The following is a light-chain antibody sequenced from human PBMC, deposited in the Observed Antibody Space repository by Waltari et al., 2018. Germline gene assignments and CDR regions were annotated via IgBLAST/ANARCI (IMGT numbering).Light chain of an antibody. CDR1: QSVSNY. V-gene: IGKV3-11*01. Sequence: EIVLTQSPATLSLSPGERATLSCRASQSVSNYLAWYQQKPGQAPRLLIYDASTRATGTPARFSGSGSGTDVTLTISSLEPEDFAFYYCQQRGNGLTFGGGTKVEIK. CDR2: DAS. J-gene: IGKJ4*01. CDR3: QQRGNGLT.